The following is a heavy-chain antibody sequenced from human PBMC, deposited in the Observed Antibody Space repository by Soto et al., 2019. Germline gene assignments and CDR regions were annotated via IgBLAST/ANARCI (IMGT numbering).Heavy chain of an antibody. Sequence: QLHLVQSGAVVKKPGASVTVSCSASGYPVTAYYMHWVRQAPGRGLEWMGGINPATGAAKYTQTFPGRVTMTRDTSTSTVFMELSCLTSEDTAVFYCARGGGVGVAGSAAFDMWGQGTLVTVSS. CDR3: ARGGGVGVAGSAAFDM. V-gene: IGHV1-2*02. CDR1: GYPVTAYY. J-gene: IGHJ3*02. CDR2: INPATGAA. D-gene: IGHD3-3*01.